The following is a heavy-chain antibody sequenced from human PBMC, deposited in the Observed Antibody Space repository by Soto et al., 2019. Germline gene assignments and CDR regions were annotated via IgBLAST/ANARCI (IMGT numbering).Heavy chain of an antibody. J-gene: IGHJ4*02. Sequence: EVQLLESGGGLVQPGGSLRLSCAASGFTFSSYAMSWVRQAPGKGLEWVSAISGSGGSTYYADSMKGRFTISRDNSKNTLYLQMNSLRAEDTAVYYCAKVGDWNPRTTRYYFDYWGQGTLVTVSS. CDR1: GFTFSSYA. V-gene: IGHV3-23*01. CDR3: AKVGDWNPRTTRYYFDY. D-gene: IGHD2-21*02. CDR2: ISGSGGST.